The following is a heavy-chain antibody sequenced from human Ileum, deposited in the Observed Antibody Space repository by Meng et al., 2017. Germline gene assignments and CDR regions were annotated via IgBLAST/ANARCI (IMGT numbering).Heavy chain of an antibody. CDR1: SGSFTNNNYY. Sequence: QVQLQEPGPGLVKPSQTLSLTCSVSSGSFTNNNYYWVWIRRPPGKGLEWIGSIYYGGSTYYNPSLKSRVTISVDTSTNQFSLKLISVTAADTAVYYCARRAHYGDPPRWGQGTLVTVSS. V-gene: IGHV4-39*01. J-gene: IGHJ4*02. D-gene: IGHD4-17*01. CDR3: ARRAHYGDPPR. CDR2: IYYGGST.